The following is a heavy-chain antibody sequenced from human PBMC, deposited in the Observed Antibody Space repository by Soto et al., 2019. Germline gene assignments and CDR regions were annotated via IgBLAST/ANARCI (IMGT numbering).Heavy chain of an antibody. CDR1: GGTFSSYA. J-gene: IGHJ6*02. D-gene: IGHD2-2*01. Sequence: GASVKVSCKASGGTFSSYAISWVRQAPGQGLEWMGGIIPIFGTANYAQKFQGRVTITADESTSTAYMELSSLRSEDTAVYYCARVRPSQHSYCSSTSCYEAYYGMDVWGQGTTVTVSS. CDR3: ARVRPSQHSYCSSTSCYEAYYGMDV. V-gene: IGHV1-69*13. CDR2: IIPIFGTA.